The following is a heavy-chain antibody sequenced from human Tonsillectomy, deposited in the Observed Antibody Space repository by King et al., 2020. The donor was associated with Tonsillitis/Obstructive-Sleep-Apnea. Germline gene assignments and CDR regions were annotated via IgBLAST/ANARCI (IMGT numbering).Heavy chain of an antibody. D-gene: IGHD2-15*01. Sequence: VQLVESGGGLVQPGGSLRLSCAASGFTFSSYAMSWVRQAPGKGLEWVSAISGSGGSTYYADSVKGRFTISRDNSKNTLYLQMNSLRAEDTAVYYCAKAGIEGYCSGGSCYQTDNWFDPWGQGTLVTVSS. J-gene: IGHJ5*02. CDR3: AKAGIEGYCSGGSCYQTDNWFDP. V-gene: IGHV3-23*04. CDR1: GFTFSSYA. CDR2: ISGSGGST.